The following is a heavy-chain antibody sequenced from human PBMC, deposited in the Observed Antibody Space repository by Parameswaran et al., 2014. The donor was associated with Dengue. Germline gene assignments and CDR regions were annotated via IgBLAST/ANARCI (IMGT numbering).Heavy chain of an antibody. D-gene: IGHD3-10*01. V-gene: IGHV1-46*01. Sequence: WVRQAPGQGLEWMGIINPSGGSTSYAQKFQGRVTMTRDTSTSTVYMELSSLRSEDTAVYYCAGCNYGSGSYYNVFDPWGQGTLVTVSS. J-gene: IGHJ5*02. CDR2: INPSGGST. CDR3: AGCNYGSGSYYNVFDP.